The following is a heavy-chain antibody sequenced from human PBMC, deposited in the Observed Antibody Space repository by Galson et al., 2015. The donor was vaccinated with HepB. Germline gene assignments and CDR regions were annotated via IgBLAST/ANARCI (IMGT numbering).Heavy chain of an antibody. CDR3: ARTATFSPRVISRYYRYFDL. Sequence: QSGAEVKKPGESLKISCKASGYSFTSYWIGWLRQMPGKGLEWMGTINPGDSDTRYSPSFQGQVTISADKSISTAYLQWSSLKASDTAMYYCARTATFSPRVISRYYRYFDLWGRGTLLSVSS. CDR1: GYSFTSYW. J-gene: IGHJ2*01. D-gene: IGHD3-16*01. V-gene: IGHV5-51*01. CDR2: INPGDSDT.